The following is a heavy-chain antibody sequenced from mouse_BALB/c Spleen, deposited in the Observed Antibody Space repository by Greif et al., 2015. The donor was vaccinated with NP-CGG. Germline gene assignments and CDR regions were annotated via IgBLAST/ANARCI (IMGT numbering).Heavy chain of an antibody. Sequence: EVQLVESGGDLVKPGGSLKLSCAASGFTFSSYGMSWVRQTPDKRLEWVATISSGGSYTYYPDSVKGRFTISRDNAKNTLYLQMSSLKSEDTAMYYCARHGGLSYYFDYWGQGTTLTVSS. CDR3: ARHGGLSYYFDY. J-gene: IGHJ2*01. CDR1: GFTFSSYG. V-gene: IGHV5-6*01. CDR2: ISSGGSYT. D-gene: IGHD2-3*01.